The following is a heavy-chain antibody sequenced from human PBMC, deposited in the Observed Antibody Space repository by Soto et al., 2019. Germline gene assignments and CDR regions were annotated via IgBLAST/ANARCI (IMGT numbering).Heavy chain of an antibody. CDR1: GFTFSSYW. V-gene: IGHV3-7*01. D-gene: IGHD3-3*01. Sequence: GGSLRLSCAASGFTFSSYWMSWVRQAPGKGLEWVANIKQDGSEKYYVDSVKGRFTISRDNAKNSLYLQMNNLRAEDTAVYYCASHTYYDFWSEYYYMDVWGKGTTVTVSS. J-gene: IGHJ6*03. CDR3: ASHTYYDFWSEYYYMDV. CDR2: IKQDGSEK.